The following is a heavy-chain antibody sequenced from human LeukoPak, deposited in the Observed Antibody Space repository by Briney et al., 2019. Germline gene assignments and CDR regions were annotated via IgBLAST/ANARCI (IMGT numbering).Heavy chain of an antibody. Sequence: GGSLRLSCAASGFTFSSYAMSWVRQAPGKGLEWVSGISGSGGSTYYADSVKGRFTISRDNSKNTLYLQMNSLRAEDTAVFYCARYYCGSGGFDYWGQGTLVTVSS. V-gene: IGHV3-23*01. CDR1: GFTFSSYA. J-gene: IGHJ4*02. CDR2: ISGSGGST. D-gene: IGHD3-10*01. CDR3: ARYYCGSGGFDY.